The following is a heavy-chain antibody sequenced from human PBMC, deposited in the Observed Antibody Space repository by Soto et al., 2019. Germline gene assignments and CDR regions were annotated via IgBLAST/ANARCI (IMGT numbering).Heavy chain of an antibody. Sequence: GGSLRLSCAASGFTVSSNYMSWVRQAPGKGLEWVSVIYSGGSTYYADSVKGRFTISRDNSKNTLYLQMNSLRAEDTAVYYCARELNSNPYYYYYMDVWGKGTTVTVSS. CDR1: GFTVSSNY. V-gene: IGHV3-66*01. D-gene: IGHD4-4*01. CDR3: ARELNSNPYYYYYMDV. CDR2: IYSGGST. J-gene: IGHJ6*03.